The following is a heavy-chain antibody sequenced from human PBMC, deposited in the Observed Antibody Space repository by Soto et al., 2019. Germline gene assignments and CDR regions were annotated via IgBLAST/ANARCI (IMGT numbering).Heavy chain of an antibody. CDR1: GFTFSSYA. Sequence: GGSLRLSCAASGFTFSSYAMSWVRQAPGKGLEWVSAISGSGGSTYYADSVKGRFTISRDNSKNTLYLQMNSLRAEDTAVYYCAKALPYYYDSSGSDLFDYWGQGTLVTVSS. CDR3: AKALPYYYDSSGSDLFDY. J-gene: IGHJ4*02. V-gene: IGHV3-23*01. D-gene: IGHD3-22*01. CDR2: ISGSGGST.